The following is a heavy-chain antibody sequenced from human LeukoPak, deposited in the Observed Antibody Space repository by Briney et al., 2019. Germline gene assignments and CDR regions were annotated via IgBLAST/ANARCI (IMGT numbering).Heavy chain of an antibody. J-gene: IGHJ4*02. V-gene: IGHV1-69*13. CDR2: IIPIFGTA. Sequence: VASVKVSCKASGGTFSSYAISWVRQAPGQGLEWMGGIIPIFGTANYAQKFQGRVTITADESTSTAYMELSSLRSEDTAVYYCARVHYSGFGFDYWGQGTLVTVSS. D-gene: IGHD5-12*01. CDR3: ARVHYSGFGFDY. CDR1: GGTFSSYA.